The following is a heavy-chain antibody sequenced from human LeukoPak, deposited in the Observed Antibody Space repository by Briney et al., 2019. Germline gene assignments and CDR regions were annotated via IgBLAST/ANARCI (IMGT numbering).Heavy chain of an antibody. D-gene: IGHD3-3*01. V-gene: IGHV4-59*01. Sequence: SETLSLTCTVSGGSISSYYWSWIRQPPGKGLEWIGYIYYSGSTNYNPSLKSRVTISVDTSKNQFSLKLSSVTAADTAVYYCARGPSFWSGYCELDYWGQGTLVTVSS. CDR1: GGSISSYY. J-gene: IGHJ4*02. CDR2: IYYSGST. CDR3: ARGPSFWSGYCELDY.